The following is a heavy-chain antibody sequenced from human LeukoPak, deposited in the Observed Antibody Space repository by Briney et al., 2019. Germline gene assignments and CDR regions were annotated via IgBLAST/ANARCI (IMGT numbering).Heavy chain of an antibody. J-gene: IGHJ4*02. CDR1: GFTFSSYG. Sequence: PGGSLRLSCAAPGFTFSSYGMHWVRQAPGKGLEWVAFIRYDGSNKYYADSVKSRFTISRDNSKNTLYLQMNSLRAEDTAVYYCAKDLYSRIIDYWGQGTLVTVSS. D-gene: IGHD6-13*01. CDR3: AKDLYSRIIDY. V-gene: IGHV3-30*02. CDR2: IRYDGSNK.